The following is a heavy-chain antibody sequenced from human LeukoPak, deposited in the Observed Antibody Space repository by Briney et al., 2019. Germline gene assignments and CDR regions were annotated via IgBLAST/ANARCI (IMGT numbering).Heavy chain of an antibody. Sequence: PGGSLRLSCAASGFTFDDYAMHWVRLAPGKGLEWVSGISWNSGDIDYADSVKGRFTISRDNAKNSLYLQMNSLRAEDTAVYYCARSGYSYGTPNPAMDYWGQGTLVTVSS. CDR1: GFTFDDYA. V-gene: IGHV3-9*01. D-gene: IGHD5-18*01. J-gene: IGHJ4*02. CDR3: ARSGYSYGTPNPAMDY. CDR2: ISWNSGDI.